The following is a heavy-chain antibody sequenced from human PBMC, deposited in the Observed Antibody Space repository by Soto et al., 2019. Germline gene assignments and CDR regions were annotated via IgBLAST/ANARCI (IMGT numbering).Heavy chain of an antibody. Sequence: QVQLVQSGAEVKKPGSSAKVSCKASGGTFNTFAFTWVRQAPGQGFEGMGGVIPLFNTPDYAQKFQGRVTITAAESTSTVYLELSCLSSDDTAVYFCGLASKWELLGYFYGMDVWGQGTTVIVSS. CDR1: GGTFNTFA. CDR2: VIPLFNTP. D-gene: IGHD1-26*01. J-gene: IGHJ6*02. V-gene: IGHV1-69*01. CDR3: GLASKWELLGYFYGMDV.